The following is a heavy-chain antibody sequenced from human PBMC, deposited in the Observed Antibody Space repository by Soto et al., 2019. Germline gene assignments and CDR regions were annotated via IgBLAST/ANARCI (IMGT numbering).Heavy chain of an antibody. CDR2: INPSGGST. CDR1: GYTFTSYY. CDR3: AKDGLKCVSSTSCSP. J-gene: IGHJ5*02. Sequence: VKVSCKASGYTFTSYYMHWVGQAPGQGLEWMGIINPSGGSTSYAQKFQGRFTISRDNSKNTLYLQMNSLRAEDTAVYYCAKDGLKCVSSTSCSPWGQGTLVTVSS. V-gene: IGHV1-46*01. D-gene: IGHD2-2*01.